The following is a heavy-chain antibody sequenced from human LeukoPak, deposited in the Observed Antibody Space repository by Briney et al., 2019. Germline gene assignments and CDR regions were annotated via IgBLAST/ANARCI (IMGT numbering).Heavy chain of an antibody. Sequence: GGSLRLSCTVSGFTVSSNSMSWVRQAPGKGLEWVSFIYSDNTHYSDSVKGRFTISRDNAKNSLYLQMNSLRAEDTAVYYCAREVFYDSSGYYRDYYYYYMDVWGKGTTVTVSS. V-gene: IGHV3-53*01. CDR1: GFTVSSNS. CDR3: AREVFYDSSGYYRDYYYYYMDV. CDR2: IYSDNT. D-gene: IGHD3-22*01. J-gene: IGHJ6*03.